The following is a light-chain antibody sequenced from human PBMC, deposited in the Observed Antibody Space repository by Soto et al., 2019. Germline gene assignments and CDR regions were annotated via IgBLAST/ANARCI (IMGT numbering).Light chain of an antibody. J-gene: IGLJ1*01. CDR1: SSDVGSYNL. V-gene: IGLV2-23*01. CDR3: CAYAGSNTYV. Sequence: QSALSQPASVSGSPGQSIAISCTGTSSDVGSYNLVSWYQQHPGKAPKLMIYDAFRRPSGVSDRFSGSRSGNTASLTISGLQSEDEADYSCCAYAGSNTYVFGTGTKLTVL. CDR2: DAF.